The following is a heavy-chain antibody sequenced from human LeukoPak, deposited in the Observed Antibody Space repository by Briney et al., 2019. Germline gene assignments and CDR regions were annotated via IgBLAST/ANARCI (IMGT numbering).Heavy chain of an antibody. CDR2: IYYSGST. CDR3: ARSPEGGTFDY. Sequence: PSETLSLTCTVSGGSISSYYWSWIRQPPGKGLEWIGYIYYSGSTNYNPSLKSRVTISVDTSKNQFSLKLSSVTAADTAVYYCARSPEGGTFDYWGQGTLVTVSS. J-gene: IGHJ4*02. D-gene: IGHD2-15*01. CDR1: GGSISSYY. V-gene: IGHV4-59*01.